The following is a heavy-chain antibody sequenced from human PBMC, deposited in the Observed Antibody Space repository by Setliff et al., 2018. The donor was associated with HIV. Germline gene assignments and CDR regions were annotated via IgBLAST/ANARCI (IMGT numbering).Heavy chain of an antibody. D-gene: IGHD2-15*01. Sequence: GGSLRLSCAASGFTFSYGMNWVRQAPGKGLEWVSSISSSGFNIYYADSVKGRFTISRDDAKKSLYLQMNSLTVEDTAVYYCARAPFSGILHHLGYCSGGSCSGYFDYWGQGTLVTVSS. V-gene: IGHV3-21*01. J-gene: IGHJ4*02. CDR2: ISSSGFNI. CDR3: ARAPFSGILHHLGYCSGGSCSGYFDY. CDR1: GFTFSYG.